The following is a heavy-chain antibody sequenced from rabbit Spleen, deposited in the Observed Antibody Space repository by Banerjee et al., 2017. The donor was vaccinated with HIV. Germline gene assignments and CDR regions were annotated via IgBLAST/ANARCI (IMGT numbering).Heavy chain of an antibody. Sequence: QSLEESVGGLVKPGASLTLTCKASGFSFNEFSFNSGYDMCWVRQAPGKGLEWIACICPGSGGDTYYATWAKGRFTISKTSSTTVTLQMTSLTAADTATYFCARDLAGAIGWNFSLWGPSTLVTVS. CDR2: ICPGSGGDT. D-gene: IGHD4-1*01. J-gene: IGHJ4*01. CDR1: GFSFNEFSFNSGYD. CDR3: ARDLAGAIGWNFSL. V-gene: IGHV1S40*01.